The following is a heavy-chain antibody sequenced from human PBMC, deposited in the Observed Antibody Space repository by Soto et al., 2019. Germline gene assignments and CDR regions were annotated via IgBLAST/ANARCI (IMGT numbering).Heavy chain of an antibody. V-gene: IGHV4-34*01. CDR1: GGSFSGYY. Sequence: QVQLQQWGAGLLKPSETLSLTCAVYGGSFSGYYWSWIRQPPGKGLEWMGEINHSGSTNYNPSLKSRVTISVDTSKNQFSLKLSSVTAADTAVYYCARGLGSRRQIYYGSGSHYYGMDVWGQGTTVTVSS. D-gene: IGHD3-10*01. J-gene: IGHJ6*02. CDR3: ARGLGSRRQIYYGSGSHYYGMDV. CDR2: INHSGST.